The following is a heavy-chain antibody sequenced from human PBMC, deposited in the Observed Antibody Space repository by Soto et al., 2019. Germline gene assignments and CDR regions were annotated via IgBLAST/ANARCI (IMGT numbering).Heavy chain of an antibody. V-gene: IGHV3-33*01. J-gene: IGHJ4*02. Sequence: QVQLVESGGGVVQPGRSLRLSCAASGFTFSSYGMHWVRQAPGKGLEWVAVIWYDGSNKYYADSVKGRFTISRDNSKNTLYLQMNRLRAEDTAVYYCARDDSAYYYDSSGYYLDYWGQGTLVTVSS. CDR1: GFTFSSYG. CDR3: ARDDSAYYYDSSGYYLDY. D-gene: IGHD3-22*01. CDR2: IWYDGSNK.